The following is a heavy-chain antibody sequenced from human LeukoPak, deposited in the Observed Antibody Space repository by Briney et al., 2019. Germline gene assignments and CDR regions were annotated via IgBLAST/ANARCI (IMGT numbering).Heavy chain of an antibody. CDR2: IYYSGST. J-gene: IGHJ4*02. Sequence: SETLSLTRTVSGGSISSYYWSWIRQPPGKGLEWIGYIYYSGSTNYNPSLKSRVTISVDTSKNQFSLKLSSVTAADTAVYYCARVVSAEWLRSYYYFDYWGQGTLVTVSS. D-gene: IGHD3-3*01. CDR3: ARVVSAEWLRSYYYFDY. V-gene: IGHV4-59*01. CDR1: GGSISSYY.